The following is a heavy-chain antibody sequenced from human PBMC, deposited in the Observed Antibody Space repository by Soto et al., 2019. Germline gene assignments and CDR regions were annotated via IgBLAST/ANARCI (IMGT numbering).Heavy chain of an antibody. CDR1: GFTFSSYG. J-gene: IGHJ4*02. D-gene: IGHD6-13*01. Sequence: QVQLVESGGGVVQPGRSLRLSCAASGFTFSSYGMHWVRQAPGKGLEWVAVIWYDGSNKYYADSVKGRFTISRDNSKNTLYLQMNSLRAEDTAVYYWASTAAAGTVNFDYWGQGTLVTVSS. CDR3: ASTAAAGTVNFDY. CDR2: IWYDGSNK. V-gene: IGHV3-33*01.